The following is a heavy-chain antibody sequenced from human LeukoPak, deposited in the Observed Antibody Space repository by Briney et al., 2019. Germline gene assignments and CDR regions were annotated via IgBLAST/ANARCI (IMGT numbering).Heavy chain of an antibody. J-gene: IGHJ4*02. Sequence: SGGSLRLSCAASGFTFSSYAMSWVRQAPGKGLEWVSAISGSGGSTCYADSVKGRFTISRDNSKNTLYLQMNSLRAEDTAVYYCARGVGIAAAGDYFDYWGQGTLVTVSS. CDR3: ARGVGIAAAGDYFDY. CDR2: ISGSGGST. V-gene: IGHV3-23*01. CDR1: GFTFSSYA. D-gene: IGHD6-13*01.